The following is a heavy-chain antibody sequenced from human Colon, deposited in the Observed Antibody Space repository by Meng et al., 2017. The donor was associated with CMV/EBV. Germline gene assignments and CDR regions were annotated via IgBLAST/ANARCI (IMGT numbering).Heavy chain of an antibody. V-gene: IGHV4-39*07. D-gene: IGHD6-6*01. J-gene: IGHJ4*02. CDR1: GGSSSSSSYY. Sequence: QLQLEESGPGLVRPSEALSLTCTVSGGSSSSSSYYWAWIRQPPGKGLEWIGSIFYTGTTYYKPSLKSRVTISVDTSKNQFSLKLSSVTAADTAVYYCIRETTGSSSSYWGQGTLVTVSS. CDR3: IRETTGSSSSY. CDR2: IFYTGTT.